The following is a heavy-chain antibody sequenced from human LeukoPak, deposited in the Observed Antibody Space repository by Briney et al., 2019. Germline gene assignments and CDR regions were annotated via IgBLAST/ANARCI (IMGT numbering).Heavy chain of an antibody. Sequence: VASVKVSCKASGGNFRSYSITWVRQAPGQGLEWMGGIIPLFGATNYAQNFQGRVVITADDSRTTANMELSGLTSEDTATYYCVSSEMGTPLGTASTCWSAWGQGTLVFVSS. D-gene: IGHD2/OR15-2a*01. V-gene: IGHV1-69*13. CDR1: GGNFRSYS. CDR2: IIPLFGAT. J-gene: IGHJ5*02. CDR3: VSSEMGTPLGTASTCWSA.